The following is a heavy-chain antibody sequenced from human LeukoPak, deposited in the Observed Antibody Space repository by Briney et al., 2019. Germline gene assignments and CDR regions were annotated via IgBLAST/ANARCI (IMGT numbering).Heavy chain of an antibody. CDR2: IYYSGST. V-gene: IGHV4-59*08. D-gene: IGHD3-10*01. J-gene: IGHJ4*02. CDR1: GGSISSYY. CDR3: AANSADYNTLGSSYKV. Sequence: SETLSLTCTVSGGSISSYYWSWIRQPPGKGLEWIGYIYYSGSTNYNPSLKSRVTISVDTSKNQFSLKLSSVTAADTAVFYCAANSADYNTLGSSYKVWGRGTLVTVSS.